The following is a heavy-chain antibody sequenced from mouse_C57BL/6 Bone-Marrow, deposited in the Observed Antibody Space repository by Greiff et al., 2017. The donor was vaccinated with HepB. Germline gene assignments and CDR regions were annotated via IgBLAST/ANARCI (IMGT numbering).Heavy chain of an antibody. CDR3: ASLKYYYGSSYGDY. J-gene: IGHJ2*01. CDR2: INSDGGST. V-gene: IGHV5-2*01. Sequence: EVKLMESGGGLVQPGESLKLSCESNEYEFPSHDMSWVRKTPEKRLELVAAINSDGGSTYYPDTMERRFIISRDNTKKTLYLQMSSLRSEDTALYYCASLKYYYGSSYGDYWGQGTTLTVSS. CDR1: EYEFPSHD. D-gene: IGHD1-1*01.